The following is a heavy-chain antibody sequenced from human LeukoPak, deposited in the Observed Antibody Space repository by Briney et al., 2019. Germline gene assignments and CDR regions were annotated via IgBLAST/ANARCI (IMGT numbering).Heavy chain of an antibody. J-gene: IGHJ4*02. Sequence: GESLRLSCAGSGFSLSSSAMSWVRQTPGKGLEWVSSISGNGSTTYYSDSVKGRFTISRDNSRNTLSLQMSSLRVEDTAAYYCAKERRRVDTEMVRSYYFENWGQGTLVTVSS. V-gene: IGHV3-23*01. CDR2: ISGNGSTT. CDR1: GFSLSSSA. CDR3: AKERRRVDTEMVRSYYFEN. D-gene: IGHD5-18*01.